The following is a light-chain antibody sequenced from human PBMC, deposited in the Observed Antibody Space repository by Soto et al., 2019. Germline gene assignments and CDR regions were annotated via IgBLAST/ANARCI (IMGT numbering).Light chain of an antibody. Sequence: QSVLTQPPSVSGSPGQSVTISCTGTSTDFVSYNRVSWYQQPPGTAPKLIIYEASNRPSGVPGRFSGSKSGNTASLTISGLQGDDEADYYCISFTFSSSLVFGTGTKVTVL. CDR1: STDFVSYNR. CDR2: EAS. J-gene: IGLJ1*01. V-gene: IGLV2-18*02. CDR3: ISFTFSSSLV.